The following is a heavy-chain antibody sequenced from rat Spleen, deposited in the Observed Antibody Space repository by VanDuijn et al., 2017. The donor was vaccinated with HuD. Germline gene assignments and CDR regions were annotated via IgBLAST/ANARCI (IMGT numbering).Heavy chain of an antibody. V-gene: IGHV5-31*01. CDR1: GFTFKNYW. CDR3: SSNNFYY. D-gene: IGHD1-10*01. J-gene: IGHJ2*01. Sequence: EVQLVESGGGLVQPGRSLKLSCVASGFTFKNYWMTWIRQAPGKGLEWVASITNSAGSTYYPDSVKGRFTISRDNAKSTLYLQMNSLRSEDTATYYCSSNNFYYWGQGVMVTVSS. CDR2: ITNSAGST.